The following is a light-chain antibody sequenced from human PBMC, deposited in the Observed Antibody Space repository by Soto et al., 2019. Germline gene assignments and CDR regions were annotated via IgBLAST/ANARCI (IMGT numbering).Light chain of an antibody. CDR3: QQTNFFPWT. CDR2: AAS. J-gene: IGKJ1*01. Sequence: DIQLTQSPSSVSASVGDRVTITCRASQGMSSWLAWFQQKPGKAPKLLIYAASSLQSGVPSRFSGSGSGTDFTLTISSLRPEDFATYYCQQTNFFPWTFGQGTKVEIK. CDR1: QGMSSW. V-gene: IGKV1-12*02.